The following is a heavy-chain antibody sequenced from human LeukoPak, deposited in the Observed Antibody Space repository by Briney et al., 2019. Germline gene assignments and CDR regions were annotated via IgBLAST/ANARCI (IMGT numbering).Heavy chain of an antibody. V-gene: IGHV3-23*01. CDR1: GFTFSSYA. D-gene: IGHD3-9*01. CDR3: AEGSYYDILTGYYKGGPFDY. Sequence: PGGPLRLSCAASGFTFSSYAMSWVRQAPGKGLEWVSAITGSGGSTYYADSVKGRFTISRDNFRNTLYLQMNSLRAEDTAVYYCAEGSYYDILTGYYKGGPFDYWGQGTLVTVTS. CDR2: ITGSGGST. J-gene: IGHJ4*02.